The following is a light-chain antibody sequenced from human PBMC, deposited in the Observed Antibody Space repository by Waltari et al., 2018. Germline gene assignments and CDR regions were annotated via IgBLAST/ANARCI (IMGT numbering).Light chain of an antibody. CDR3: QQGNSDPYS. J-gene: IGKJ2*03. CDR2: YAN. Sequence: IQMSQSPSSLSASVGDRVTITCRASQGISSYLNWYQQKPGKAPKLLIYYANSLASGVPSRFSGSGAGTEFTLTISSLQPEDFATYYCQQGNSDPYSFGQGTKVEIK. CDR1: QGISSY. V-gene: IGKV1-13*02.